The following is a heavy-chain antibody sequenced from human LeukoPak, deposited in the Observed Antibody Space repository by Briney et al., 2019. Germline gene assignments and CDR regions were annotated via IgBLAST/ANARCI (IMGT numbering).Heavy chain of an antibody. Sequence: SETLSLTCTVPGGSISSYYWSWIRQPPGKGLEWIGYIYYSGSTNYNPSLKSRVTISVDTSKNQFSLKLSSVTAADTAVYYCATSSSRSCFDIWGQGTMVTVSS. J-gene: IGHJ3*02. CDR3: ATSSSRSCFDI. D-gene: IGHD2-2*01. CDR2: IYYSGST. CDR1: GGSISSYY. V-gene: IGHV4-59*08.